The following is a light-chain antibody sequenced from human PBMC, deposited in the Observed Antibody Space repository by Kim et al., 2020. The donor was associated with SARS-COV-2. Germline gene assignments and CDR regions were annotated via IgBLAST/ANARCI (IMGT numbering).Light chain of an antibody. CDR3: QQYYSTPPS. V-gene: IGKV4-1*01. CDR1: QTVLYNSNNKNY. Sequence: SATHNCKSSQTVLYNSNNKNYLAWYQQKPGQAPKLLIYWASIRESGVSDRFSGSGSETDFTLTISSLQAEDVAVYYCQQYYSTPPSFGQGTKLE. J-gene: IGKJ2*03. CDR2: WAS.